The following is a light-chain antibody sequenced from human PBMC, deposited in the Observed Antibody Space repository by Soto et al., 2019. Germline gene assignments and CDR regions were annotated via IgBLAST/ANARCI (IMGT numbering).Light chain of an antibody. V-gene: IGKV1-13*02. Sequence: AVQLTQSPSSLSASVGDRVSITCRASQVIGSSLAWYQQKPRKPPKVLIYRSSSLESGVPSRFSGSGVGTDFTLTITSLQPEDFANYYCQQFNSYPLTFGGGTKVEIK. CDR2: RSS. J-gene: IGKJ4*01. CDR1: QVIGSS. CDR3: QQFNSYPLT.